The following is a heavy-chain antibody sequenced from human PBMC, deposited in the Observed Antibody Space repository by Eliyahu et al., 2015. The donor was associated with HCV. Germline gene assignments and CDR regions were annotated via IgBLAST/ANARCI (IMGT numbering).Heavy chain of an antibody. CDR1: GFTVXSNY. CDR2: IYSGGST. CDR3: ARDWVYASYYYGMDV. D-gene: IGHD2-8*01. Sequence: EVQLVESGGGLIQPGGSLXLSCAASGFTVXSNYMSWVRQAPGEGLGWGSVIYSGGSTYYADSVKGRFTISRDNSKNTLYLQMNSLRAEDTAVYYCARDWVYASYYYGMDVWGQGTTVTVSS. V-gene: IGHV3-53*01. J-gene: IGHJ6*02.